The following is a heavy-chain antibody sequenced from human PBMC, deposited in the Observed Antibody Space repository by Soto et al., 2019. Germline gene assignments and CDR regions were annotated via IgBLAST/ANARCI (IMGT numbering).Heavy chain of an antibody. J-gene: IGHJ4*02. Sequence: EVQLMESGGGLVQPGGSLRLSCAASGFTFSSYWMHWVRQAPGKGLVWVARINSDGSSTTYADSVKGRFTIARDNAKNTLDLQMNSLRAEATAVYYFVRGERGWETSGGQATLVTVAS. CDR3: VRGERGWETS. CDR1: GFTFSSYW. V-gene: IGHV3-74*01. CDR2: INSDGSST. D-gene: IGHD6-19*01.